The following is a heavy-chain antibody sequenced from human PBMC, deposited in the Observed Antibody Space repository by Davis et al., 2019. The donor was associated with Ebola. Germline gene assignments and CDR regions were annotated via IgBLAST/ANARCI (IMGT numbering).Heavy chain of an antibody. J-gene: IGHJ4*02. CDR3: TAVAGTSDY. V-gene: IGHV3-73*01. CDR1: GFTFSGSA. Sequence: GGSLRLSCAASGFTFSGSAMHWVRQASGKGLEWVGRIRSKANSYATAYAASVKGRFTISRDDSKNTAYLQMNSLKTEDTAVYYCTAVAGTSDYWGQGTLVTVSP. D-gene: IGHD6-19*01. CDR2: IRSKANSYAT.